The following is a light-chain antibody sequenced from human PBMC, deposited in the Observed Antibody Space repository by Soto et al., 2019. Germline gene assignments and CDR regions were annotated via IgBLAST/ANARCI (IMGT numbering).Light chain of an antibody. V-gene: IGKV1-5*03. J-gene: IGKJ2*01. CDR3: QQYYTYPYT. Sequence: DIQMTQSPSTLSSSVGDRVTITCRASHSISVWLAWYQQKPGKAPKLLIYQASTLESGVPSRFSVSGSGTDCTITLSSLQPDDFATYYCQQYYTYPYTFG. CDR2: QAS. CDR1: HSISVW.